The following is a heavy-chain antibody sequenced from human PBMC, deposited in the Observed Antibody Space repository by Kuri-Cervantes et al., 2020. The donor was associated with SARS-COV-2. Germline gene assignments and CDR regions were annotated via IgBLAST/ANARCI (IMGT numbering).Heavy chain of an antibody. V-gene: IGHV1-69*05. J-gene: IGHJ6*03. CDR1: GGTFSSYA. CDR3: ARTRYSGSYRSHYYYYMDV. D-gene: IGHD1-26*01. Sequence: SVKVSCKAPGGTFSSYAISWLRQAPGQGLEWMGGIIPIFNTATYAQKFEGRVTITTDGSTETGYMELSSLRSEDTAIFYCARTRYSGSYRSHYYYYMDVWGEGTTVTASS. CDR2: IIPIFNTA.